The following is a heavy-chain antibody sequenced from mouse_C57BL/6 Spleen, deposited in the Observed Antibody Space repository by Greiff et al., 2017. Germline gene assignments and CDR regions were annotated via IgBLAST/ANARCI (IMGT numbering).Heavy chain of an antibody. CDR2: ILPGSGST. V-gene: IGHV1-9*01. CDR3: ARGGFITTASRYFDY. CDR1: GYTFTGYW. D-gene: IGHD1-1*01. Sequence: VQLQQSGAELMKPGASVELSCKATGYTFTGYWIEWVKQRPGHGLEWIGEILPGSGSTNYNEKFKGKATFTADTSSNTAYMPLSSLTTEDSAIYYCARGGFITTASRYFDYWGQGTTRTVSS. J-gene: IGHJ2*01.